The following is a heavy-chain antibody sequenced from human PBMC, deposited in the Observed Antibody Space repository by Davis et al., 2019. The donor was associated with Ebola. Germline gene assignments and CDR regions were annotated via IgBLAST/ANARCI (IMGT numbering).Heavy chain of an antibody. CDR1: GYTFTSYY. V-gene: IGHV1-2*06. CDR3: ARDLTMVRGVIITLPHFDY. D-gene: IGHD3-10*01. CDR2: INPNSGGT. Sequence: ASVKVSCKASGYTFTSYYMHWVRQAPGQGLEWMGRINPNSGGTNYAQKFQGRVTMTRDTSISTAYMELSRLRSDDTAVYYCARDLTMVRGVIITLPHFDYWGQGTLVTVSS. J-gene: IGHJ4*02.